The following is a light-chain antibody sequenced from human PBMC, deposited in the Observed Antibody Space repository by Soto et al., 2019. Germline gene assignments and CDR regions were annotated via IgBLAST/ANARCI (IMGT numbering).Light chain of an antibody. CDR2: AAS. CDR3: QQADSFPLT. CDR1: QNIRNW. J-gene: IGKJ4*01. Sequence: DIQMTQSPTSVSASVGDRVTITCRASQNIRNWLAWYQQKPGKAPKLLIYAASSLQSGVPSRFSGSGSGTEFPLTISSLQPEDFATYFCQQADSFPLTFGGGTNVGIK. V-gene: IGKV1D-12*01.